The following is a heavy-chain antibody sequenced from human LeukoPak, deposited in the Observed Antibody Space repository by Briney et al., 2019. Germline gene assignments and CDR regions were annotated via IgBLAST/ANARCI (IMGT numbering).Heavy chain of an antibody. Sequence: SETLSLTCAVYGGSFSGYYWSWIRQPPGKGLEWIGEINHSGSTNYNPSLKSRVTISVDTSKSQFSLKLSSVTAADTAVYYCARDARPTYCSSTSCYGRHAFDIWGQGTMVTVSS. CDR1: GGSFSGYY. CDR2: INHSGST. V-gene: IGHV4-34*01. D-gene: IGHD2-2*01. CDR3: ARDARPTYCSSTSCYGRHAFDI. J-gene: IGHJ3*02.